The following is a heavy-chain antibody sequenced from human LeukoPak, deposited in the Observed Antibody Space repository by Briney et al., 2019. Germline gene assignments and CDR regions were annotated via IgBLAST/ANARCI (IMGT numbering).Heavy chain of an antibody. J-gene: IGHJ6*03. CDR2: IYFGVNT. D-gene: IGHD4-11*01. Sequence: AETLSLTCTVSAGSISRRSYQCAWLRQPPGRGLDWIGIIYFGVNTYYSPSLRYRVTVSVDTSRNQFSLQLTSVTAQNRAGYYCARLRRTTVTTYNYHHYMDVWGKGTTVTVSS. CDR3: ARLRRTTVTTYNYHHYMDV. CDR1: AGSISRRSYQ. V-gene: IGHV4-39*01.